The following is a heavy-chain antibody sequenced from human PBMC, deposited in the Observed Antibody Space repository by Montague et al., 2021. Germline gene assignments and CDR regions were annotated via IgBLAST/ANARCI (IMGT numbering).Heavy chain of an antibody. D-gene: IGHD3-16*01. CDR1: GGSINTYY. V-gene: IGHV4-4*09. J-gene: IGHJ4*02. Sequence: SETLSLTCAVSGGSINTYYWTWIRQSPGKGLEYIGYFAQSVASGASGSTNYHPSLRGRVTVSVDSSKNQVSLKMTSVTATDTGVYYCARGEGVVPAARFDFWGRGTLVTVSS. CDR3: ARGEGVVPAARFDF. CDR2: FAQSVASGASGST.